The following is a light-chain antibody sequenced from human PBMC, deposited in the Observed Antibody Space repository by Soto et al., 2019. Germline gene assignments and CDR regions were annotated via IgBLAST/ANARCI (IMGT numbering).Light chain of an antibody. CDR1: QSMSSH. J-gene: IGKJ1*01. CDR3: QQYNNWPPWT. CDR2: GAS. Sequence: ETVMTQSPATLSVFPGERATLSCRASQSMSSHLAWYQQKPGQAPRLLIYGASTRATGIPARFSGSGSGTEFTLTISSLQSEDFAVYYCQQYNNWPPWTFGQGTKVDIK. V-gene: IGKV3-15*01.